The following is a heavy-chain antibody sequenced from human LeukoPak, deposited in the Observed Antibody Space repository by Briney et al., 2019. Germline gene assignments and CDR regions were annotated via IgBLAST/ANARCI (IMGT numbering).Heavy chain of an antibody. CDR2: IKEAGSEK. Sequence: GGSLRLSCAASGFTFSNYWMSWVRQAPGKGLEFMANIKEAGSEKYYVDSVKGRFTISRDNDKNLVHLQMNSLRAEDTAVYYCARPGMTGTTYYFDYWGQGTLVTVSS. D-gene: IGHD3-9*01. CDR3: ARPGMTGTTYYFDY. V-gene: IGHV3-7*01. J-gene: IGHJ4*02. CDR1: GFTFSNYW.